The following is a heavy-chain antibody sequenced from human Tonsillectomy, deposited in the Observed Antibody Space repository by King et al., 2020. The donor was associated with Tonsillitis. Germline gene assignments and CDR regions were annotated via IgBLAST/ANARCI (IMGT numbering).Heavy chain of an antibody. D-gene: IGHD4-23*01. Sequence: LQLQESGPGPVNPSETLSLTCTVSGGSISSSYHFWGWIRQPPGKGLEWIGNIFYSGATYYNPSLGSRVAMSIDTSNNQFSLRLSSVTAADSAMYYCASVFAGNSYYFDYRGPGTLVPVSS. CDR3: ASVFAGNSYYFDY. CDR1: GGSISSSYHF. CDR2: IFYSGAT. V-gene: IGHV4-39*01. J-gene: IGHJ4*02.